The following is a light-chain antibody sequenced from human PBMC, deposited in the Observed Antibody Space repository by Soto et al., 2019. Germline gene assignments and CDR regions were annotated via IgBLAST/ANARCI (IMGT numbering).Light chain of an antibody. CDR3: CSYAGNSVV. Sequence: QSALTQPRSVSGSPGQSVTMSCTGTSTDVGDYMFVSWYQQHPDEAPKLMIYDVSERPSGVPDRFSGSKSGDTASLTISGLQAEDEADYYCCSYAGNSVVFGGGTQLTVL. V-gene: IGLV2-11*01. CDR1: STDVGDYMF. J-gene: IGLJ2*01. CDR2: DVS.